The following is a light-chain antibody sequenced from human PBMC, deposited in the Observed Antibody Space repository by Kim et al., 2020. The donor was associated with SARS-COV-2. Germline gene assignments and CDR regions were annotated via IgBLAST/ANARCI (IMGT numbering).Light chain of an antibody. CDR1: SSDIGGYKY. CDR3: SSFTGRTTYA. Sequence: GQSITTSCTGTSSDIGGYKYVSWYQQHPGKAPKLVIYDVTNRPSGVSNRFSGSRSGNTASLTISGLQAEDEADYYCSSFTGRTTYAFGTGTEVTVL. CDR2: DVT. V-gene: IGLV2-14*03. J-gene: IGLJ1*01.